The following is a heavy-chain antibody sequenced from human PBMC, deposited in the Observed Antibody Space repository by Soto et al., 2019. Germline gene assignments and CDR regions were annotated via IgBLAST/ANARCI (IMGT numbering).Heavy chain of an antibody. CDR1: GFTFSNAW. CDR2: IKSKTDGGTT. Sequence: PGGSLRLSCAASGFTFSNAWMSWVRQAPGKGLEWVGRIKSKTDGGTTDYAAPVKGRFTISRDDSKNTLYLQMNSLKTEDTAVYYCTTVGMEDYYYYYMDVWGKGTTVTVSS. J-gene: IGHJ6*03. CDR3: TTVGMEDYYYYYMDV. V-gene: IGHV3-15*01. D-gene: IGHD2-8*01.